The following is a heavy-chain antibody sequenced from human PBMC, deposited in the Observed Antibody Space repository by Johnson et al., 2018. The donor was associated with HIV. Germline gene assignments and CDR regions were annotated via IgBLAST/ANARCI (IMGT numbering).Heavy chain of an antibody. CDR1: GFTFSSYG. J-gene: IGHJ3*02. V-gene: IGHV3-30*18. D-gene: IGHD4-17*01. CDR2: ISYDGSNT. CDR3: AKDQYRKLTTVAGI. Sequence: VQLVESGGGVVQPGRSLRLSCAASGFTFSSYGMHWVRQAPGKGLEWVAVISYDGSNTYYADSVRGRFTLSRDISKNTVYLQMNSLRAEDTAVYYCAKDQYRKLTTVAGIWGQGTMVTVSS.